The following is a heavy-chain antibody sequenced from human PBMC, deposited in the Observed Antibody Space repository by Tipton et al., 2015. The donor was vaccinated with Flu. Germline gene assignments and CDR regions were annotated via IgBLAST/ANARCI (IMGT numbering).Heavy chain of an antibody. CDR1: GGSITRGSYY. D-gene: IGHD6-13*01. J-gene: IGHJ5*02. CDR2: IYTNANT. CDR3: ARGLEAATGTWGQNWFDP. V-gene: IGHV4-61*02. Sequence: TLSLTCTVSGGSITRGSYYYNWIRQPAGKGLEWIGRIYTNANTNYKPSLKSRVTISLDTSKNQFSLKLSSVTAADTAVYYCARGLEAATGTWGQNWFDPWGQGTLVTVSS.